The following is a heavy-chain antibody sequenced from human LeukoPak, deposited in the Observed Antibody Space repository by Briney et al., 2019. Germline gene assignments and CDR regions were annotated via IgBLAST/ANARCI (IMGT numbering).Heavy chain of an antibody. D-gene: IGHD4-17*01. CDR1: GYTFTGYY. CDR3: ARIRRSGDPQKHYYFDY. V-gene: IGHV1-2*02. J-gene: IGHJ4*02. Sequence: ASVKVSCKASGYTFTGYYMHWVRQAPGQGLEWMGWINPNSGGTNYAQKFQGRVTVTRDTSISTAYMELSRLRSDDTAVYYCARIRRSGDPQKHYYFDYWGQGTLVTVSS. CDR2: INPNSGGT.